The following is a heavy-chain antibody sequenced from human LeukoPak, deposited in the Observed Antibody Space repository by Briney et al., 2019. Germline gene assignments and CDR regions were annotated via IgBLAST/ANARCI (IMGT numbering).Heavy chain of an antibody. V-gene: IGHV3-21*01. CDR3: ASGSRLGAVGGDAIDI. D-gene: IGHD3-3*01. Sequence: PGGSLRLSCAASGFTFSRYNMNWARQAPGKGLEWVSSISISSSYIYYADSVKGRFTISRDNAKNSLYLQVNSLIAEDTGVYYCASGSRLGAVGGDAIDIWGQGTMVTVSS. J-gene: IGHJ3*02. CDR2: ISISSSYI. CDR1: GFTFSRYN.